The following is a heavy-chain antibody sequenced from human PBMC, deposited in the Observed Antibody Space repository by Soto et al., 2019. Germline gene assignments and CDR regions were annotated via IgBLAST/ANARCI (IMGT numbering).Heavy chain of an antibody. V-gene: IGHV1-69*04. CDR1: GVTFSSYT. CDR3: ARDGDILTGSAVGPDY. Sequence: ASVEVSCKASGVTFSSYTISWVRQAPGQGLEWMGRIIPILGIANYAQKFQGRVTITADKSTSTAYMELSSLRSEDTAVYYCARDGDILTGSAVGPDYWGQGTLVTVSS. D-gene: IGHD3-9*01. J-gene: IGHJ4*02. CDR2: IIPILGIA.